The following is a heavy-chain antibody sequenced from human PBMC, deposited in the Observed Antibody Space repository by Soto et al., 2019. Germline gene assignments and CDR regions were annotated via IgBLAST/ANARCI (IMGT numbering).Heavy chain of an antibody. CDR1: GFTFRNAW. J-gene: IGHJ6*02. D-gene: IGHD6-6*01. CDR3: TTTIAARPFYYYGMDV. Sequence: PVGSLRLSCAASGFTFRNAWMSWVRQAPGKGLEWVGRIKSKTDGGTTDYAAPVKGRFTISRDDSKNTLYLQMNSLKTEDTAVYYCTTTIAARPFYYYGMDVWGQGTTVTVSS. V-gene: IGHV3-15*01. CDR2: IKSKTDGGTT.